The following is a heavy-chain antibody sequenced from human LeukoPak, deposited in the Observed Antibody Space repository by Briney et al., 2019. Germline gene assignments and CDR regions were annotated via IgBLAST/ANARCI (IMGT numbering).Heavy chain of an antibody. Sequence: KASQTLSLTCTVSGGSISSSSYYWGWIRQPPGKGLEWIGSIHYSGSAYYNPSLKSRVTISVDTSKNQFSLKLNSVTATDTSVYYCARHYQWLAPPSDYWGQGTLVTVSS. V-gene: IGHV4-39*01. J-gene: IGHJ4*02. CDR1: GGSISSSSYY. CDR2: IHYSGSA. D-gene: IGHD6-19*01. CDR3: ARHYQWLAPPSDY.